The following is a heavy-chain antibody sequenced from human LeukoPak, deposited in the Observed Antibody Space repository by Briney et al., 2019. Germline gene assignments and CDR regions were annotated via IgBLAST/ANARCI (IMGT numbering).Heavy chain of an antibody. Sequence: GGSLRLSCAASGFTFSSYAMSWVRQAPGKGLEWVSAISGSGGSTYYADAVKGRFTIPRDNSKNTRYLQMNSLRAEDTAVYYCAKQVVPAAMPSWFDPWGQGTLVTVSS. CDR2: ISGSGGST. V-gene: IGHV3-23*01. CDR1: GFTFSSYA. D-gene: IGHD2-2*01. CDR3: AKQVVPAAMPSWFDP. J-gene: IGHJ5*02.